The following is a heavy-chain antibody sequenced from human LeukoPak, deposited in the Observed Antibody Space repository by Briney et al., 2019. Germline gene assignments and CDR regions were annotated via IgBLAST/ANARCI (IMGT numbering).Heavy chain of an antibody. D-gene: IGHD4-17*01. CDR2: ISWNSGSI. CDR1: GFTFDDYA. V-gene: IGHV3-9*01. Sequence: GGSLRLSCAASGFTFDDYAMHWVRQAPGKGLEWVSGISWNSGSIGYADSVKGRFTISRDNAKNSLYLQMNSLRAEDTALYYCAKATYGDSPFDYWGQGTLVTVSS. CDR3: AKATYGDSPFDY. J-gene: IGHJ4*02.